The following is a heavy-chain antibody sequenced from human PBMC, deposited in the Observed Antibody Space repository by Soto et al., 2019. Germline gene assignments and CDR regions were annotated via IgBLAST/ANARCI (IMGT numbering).Heavy chain of an antibody. CDR3: ARDGRAAADAFDI. J-gene: IGHJ3*02. Sequence: GGSLRLSCAASGFTFSSYSMNWVRQAPGKGLEWFSSISSSSSYIYYADSVKGRFTISRDNAKNSLYLQMNSLRAEDTAVYYCARDGRAAADAFDIWGQGTMVTVSS. D-gene: IGHD6-13*01. CDR1: GFTFSSYS. CDR2: ISSSSSYI. V-gene: IGHV3-21*01.